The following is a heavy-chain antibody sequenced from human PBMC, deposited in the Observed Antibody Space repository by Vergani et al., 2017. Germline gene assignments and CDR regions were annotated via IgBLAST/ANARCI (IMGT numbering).Heavy chain of an antibody. J-gene: IGHJ6*03. CDR2: IVGSGVIT. D-gene: IGHD1-1*01. CDR1: GFTFSNFA. V-gene: IGHV3-23*01. CDR3: ARDFLTRVTTLDYYYMGV. Sequence: EVQLLESGGGLVQPGGSLRLSCAASGFTFSNFAMSWVRQAPGKGLEWVSTIVGSGVITYYADSVKGRFTISRDNSKNTLYLEMNALRAEDTAVYYCARDFLTRVTTLDYYYMGVWGKGTTVTVSS.